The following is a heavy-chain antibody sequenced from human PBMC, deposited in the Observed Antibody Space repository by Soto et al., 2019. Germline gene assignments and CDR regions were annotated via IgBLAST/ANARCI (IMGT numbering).Heavy chain of an antibody. V-gene: IGHV1-46*01. CDR3: ARDVLGGYYGMDV. Sequence: ASVKVSCKASGYTFTTYYIHWVRQAPGQGLEWMGIINPSGGTTGFAQKFQGRVTMTRDTSTSTVYMELSSLRSEDTAVYYCARDVLGGYYGMDVWGQGTTVTV. D-gene: IGHD3-16*01. CDR1: GYTFTTYY. J-gene: IGHJ6*02. CDR2: INPSGGTT.